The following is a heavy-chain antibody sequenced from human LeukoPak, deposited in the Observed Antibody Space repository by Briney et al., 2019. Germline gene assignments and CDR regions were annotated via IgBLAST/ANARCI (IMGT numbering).Heavy chain of an antibody. CDR3: AKNQAVAGTGIDY. V-gene: IGHV3-23*01. CDR1: GFTFSSYA. J-gene: IGHJ4*02. CDR2: ISGSGSST. D-gene: IGHD6-19*01. Sequence: GGSLRLSCAASGFTFSSYAMSWVRQAPGKGLEWVSAISGSGSSTYYADSVKGRFTISRDNSKNTLYLQMNSLRAEDTAVYYCAKNQAVAGTGIDYWGQGTLVTVSS.